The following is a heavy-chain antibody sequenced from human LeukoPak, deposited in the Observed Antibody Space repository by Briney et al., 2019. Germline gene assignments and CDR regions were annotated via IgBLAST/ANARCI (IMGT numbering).Heavy chain of an antibody. CDR2: IYYSGST. J-gene: IGHJ3*02. Sequence: PSETLSLTCTVSGGSISSSSYYWGWIRQPPGKGLEWIGSIYYSGSTYYNPSLKSRVTISVDTSKNQFSLKLSSVTAADTAVYYCARRYYYDSSGYYYVDDAFDIWGQGTMVTVSS. D-gene: IGHD3-22*01. CDR3: ARRYYYDSSGYYYVDDAFDI. V-gene: IGHV4-39*01. CDR1: GGSISSSSYY.